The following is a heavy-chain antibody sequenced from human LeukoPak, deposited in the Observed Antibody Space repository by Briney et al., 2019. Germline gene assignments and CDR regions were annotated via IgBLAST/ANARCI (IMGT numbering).Heavy chain of an antibody. CDR2: ISTDGKDK. D-gene: IGHD7-27*01. J-gene: IGHJ4*02. CDR1: GFTLSNYA. CDR3: AKDQKWGPPDYYFVS. Sequence: GGSVRLSCAASGFTLSNYAMHWVGQAPGRGREWVAVISTDGKDKKYADSVKCSFAISRDNSKNTLDLQMNSLRAEDTAVYYSAKDQKWGPPDYYFVSRGQGDLVTLSP. V-gene: IGHV3-30*18.